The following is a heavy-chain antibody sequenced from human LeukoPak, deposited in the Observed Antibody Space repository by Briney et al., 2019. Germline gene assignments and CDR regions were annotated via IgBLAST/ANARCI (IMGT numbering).Heavy chain of an antibody. D-gene: IGHD2-2*01. CDR1: GFTFSSYW. CDR2: IKQDGSEK. J-gene: IGHJ4*02. V-gene: IGHV3-7*01. Sequence: PGGSLRLSCAASGFTFSSYWMSWVRQAPGKGLEWEANIKQDGSEKYYVDSVKGRFTISRDNAKNSLYLQMNSLRAEDTAVYYCAKDQGIVVVPAAEYYFDYLGQGTLVTVSS. CDR3: AKDQGIVVVPAAEYYFDY.